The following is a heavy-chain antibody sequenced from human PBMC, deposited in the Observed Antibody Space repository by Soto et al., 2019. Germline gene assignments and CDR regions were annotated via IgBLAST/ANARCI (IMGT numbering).Heavy chain of an antibody. CDR3: ARHRGKAAAGENYYYYYMDV. D-gene: IGHD6-13*01. Sequence: GESLKISCKGSGYSFTSYWIGWVRQMPGKGLEWMGIIYPGDSDTRYSPSFQGQVTISADKSISTAYLQWSSLKASDTAMYYCARHRGKAAAGENYYYYYMDVWGKGTTVTVSS. CDR1: GYSFTSYW. J-gene: IGHJ6*03. V-gene: IGHV5-51*01. CDR2: IYPGDSDT.